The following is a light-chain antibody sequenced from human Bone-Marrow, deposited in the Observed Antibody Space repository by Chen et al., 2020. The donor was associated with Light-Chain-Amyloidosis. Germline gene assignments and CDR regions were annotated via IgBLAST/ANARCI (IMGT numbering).Light chain of an antibody. CDR2: QTT. CDR3: QVWDSSSVV. V-gene: IGLV3-1*01. J-gene: IGLJ3*02. CDR1: ELSRKY. Sequence: SYELTQSTSVSVSPGQTASITCSGDELSRKYVFWYQQKPGQAPVMVIYQTTKRPSGIPERFSGSNSGNAATLTISGTQAMDEGDYYCQVWDSSSVVVGGGTKLTVL.